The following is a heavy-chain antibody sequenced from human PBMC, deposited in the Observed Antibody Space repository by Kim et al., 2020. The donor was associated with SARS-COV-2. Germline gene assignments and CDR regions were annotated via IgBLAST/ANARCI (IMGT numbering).Heavy chain of an antibody. D-gene: IGHD3-22*01. CDR3: ARAPITMIVVVHAFDI. V-gene: IGHV4-31*02. Sequence: SLKSRVTLSVDTSKNQFSLKLSSVTAADTTVYYCARAPITMIVVVHAFDIWGQGTMVTVSS. J-gene: IGHJ3*02.